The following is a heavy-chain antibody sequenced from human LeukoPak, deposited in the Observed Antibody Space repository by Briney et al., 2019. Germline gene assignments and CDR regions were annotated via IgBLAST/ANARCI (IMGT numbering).Heavy chain of an antibody. CDR1: GFTFTSSA. CDR2: IVVGSGNT. V-gene: IGHV1-58*01. J-gene: IGHJ3*02. D-gene: IGHD4-17*01. Sequence: SVKVSCKASGFTFTSSAVQWVRQARGQRLEWIGWIVVGSGNTNYAQKFQERVTITRDMSTSTAYMELSSLRSEDTAVYYRAADKTVTTERLAFDIWGQGTMVTVSS. CDR3: AADKTVTTERLAFDI.